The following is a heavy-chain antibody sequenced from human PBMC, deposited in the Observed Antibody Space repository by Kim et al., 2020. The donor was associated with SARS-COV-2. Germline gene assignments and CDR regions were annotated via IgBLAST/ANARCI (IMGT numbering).Heavy chain of an antibody. J-gene: IGHJ4*02. CDR1: GGSINNNNLY. CDR2: IHHAGST. V-gene: IGHV4-39*02. CDR3: ARIHIAGRPFDY. Sequence: SETLSLTCTVSGGSINNNNLYWAWLRQSPGKGLEWIATIHHAGSTQYNPSLQSRVTTSVDTSKDLFSLNLSSVTAADTAIYYCARIHIAGRPFDYWGRGT. D-gene: IGHD6-6*01.